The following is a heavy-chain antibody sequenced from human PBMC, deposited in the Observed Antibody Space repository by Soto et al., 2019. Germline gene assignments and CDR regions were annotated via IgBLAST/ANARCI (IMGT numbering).Heavy chain of an antibody. V-gene: IGHV4-59*08. J-gene: IGHJ6*02. CDR2: IYYSGST. CDR1: GGSISSYY. Sequence: QVQLQESGPGLVKPAETLSLTCTVSGGSISSYYWSWIRQPPGKGLEWIGYIYYSGSTNYNPSLKRRVTISVDTSKNQFSLKLSSMTAADTAVYNCATQYSSSWSGYGMDVWGQGTTVTVSS. D-gene: IGHD6-13*01. CDR3: ATQYSSSWSGYGMDV.